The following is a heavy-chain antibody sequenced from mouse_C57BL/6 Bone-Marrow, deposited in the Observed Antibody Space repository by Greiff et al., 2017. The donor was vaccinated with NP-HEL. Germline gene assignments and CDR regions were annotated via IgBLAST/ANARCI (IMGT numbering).Heavy chain of an antibody. CDR3: TRTTTVVAEYAMDY. V-gene: IGHV14-4*01. J-gene: IGHJ4*01. CDR2: IDPENGDT. CDR1: GFNIKDDY. D-gene: IGHD1-1*01. Sequence: VQLQQSGAELVRPGASVKLSCTASGFNIKDDYMHWVKQRPEQGLEWIGWIDPENGDTEYASKFQGKATKTADTSSNTAYLQLSSLTSEDTAVYYCTRTTTVVAEYAMDYWGQGTSVTVSS.